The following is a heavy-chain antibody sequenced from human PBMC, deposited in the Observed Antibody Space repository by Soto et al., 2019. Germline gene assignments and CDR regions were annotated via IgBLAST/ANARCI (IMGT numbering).Heavy chain of an antibody. Sequence: VQLVEAGGGLVQPGGSLRLSCAASGFTFSSYSMNWVRQAPGKGLEWVVLTSYDGRNKYYADSVKGRFTISRDNSRNTLYLQMNSLRAEDTAVYYCTRAADTSDYYPLYWGQGTLVTVSS. V-gene: IGHV3-30*03. J-gene: IGHJ4*02. CDR3: TRAADTSDYYPLY. CDR1: GFTFSSYS. CDR2: TSYDGRNK. D-gene: IGHD3-22*01.